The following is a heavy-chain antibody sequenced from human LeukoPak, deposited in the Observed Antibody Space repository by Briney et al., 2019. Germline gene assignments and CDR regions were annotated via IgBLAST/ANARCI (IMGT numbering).Heavy chain of an antibody. CDR2: INPHSGGT. V-gene: IGHV1-2*02. CDR3: ARGDYYDSSGYQIDY. D-gene: IGHD3-22*01. Sequence: ASVKVSCKASGYTFTGYYIHWVRQAPGQGLEWMGWINPHSGGTNYAQKFQGGVTMTRDTSITTAYMELSSLRSDDTAVYYCARGDYYDSSGYQIDYWGQGTLVTVSS. J-gene: IGHJ4*02. CDR1: GYTFTGYY.